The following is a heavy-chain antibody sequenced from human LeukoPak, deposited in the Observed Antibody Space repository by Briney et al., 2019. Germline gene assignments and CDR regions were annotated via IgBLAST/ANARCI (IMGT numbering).Heavy chain of an antibody. J-gene: IGHJ5*02. CDR3: ARDYCTSTTCPNWFDP. CDR1: GYSISSGYY. Sequence: NPSETLSLTCTVSGYSISSGYYWGWIRQPPGKGLEWIGSIYHSGSTYYNPSLKSRVTISVDTSKNQFSLKLSSVTAADTAVYYCARDYCTSTTCPNWFDPWGQGTLVTVSS. V-gene: IGHV4-38-2*02. CDR2: IYHSGST. D-gene: IGHD2-2*01.